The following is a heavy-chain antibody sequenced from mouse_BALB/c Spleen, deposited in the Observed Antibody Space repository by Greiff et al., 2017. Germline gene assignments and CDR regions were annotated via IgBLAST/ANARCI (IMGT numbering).Heavy chain of an antibody. D-gene: IGHD3-1*01. J-gene: IGHJ4*01. Sequence: VQLVESGPGLVAPSQSLSITCTVSGFSLTSYGVHWVRQPPGKGLEWLGVIWAGGSTNYNSALMSRLSISKDNSKSQVFLKMNSLQTDDTAMYYCARERGYDYAMDYWGQGTSVTVSS. CDR3: ARERGYDYAMDY. CDR2: IWAGGST. CDR1: GFSLTSYG. V-gene: IGHV2-9*02.